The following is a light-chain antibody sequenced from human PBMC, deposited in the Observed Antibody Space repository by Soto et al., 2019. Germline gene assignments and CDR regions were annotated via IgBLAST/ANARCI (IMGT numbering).Light chain of an antibody. Sequence: QAVVTQPPSVSGAPGQRVTISCTGSSSNIGAGYDVHWYQQLPGTAPKLLIYGNSNRPSGVPDRFSGSKSGTSASLAITGLQAEDEADYYCKSYDSSLNGVIFGGGTKVTVL. J-gene: IGLJ2*01. CDR2: GNS. V-gene: IGLV1-40*01. CDR1: SSNIGAGYD. CDR3: KSYDSSLNGVI.